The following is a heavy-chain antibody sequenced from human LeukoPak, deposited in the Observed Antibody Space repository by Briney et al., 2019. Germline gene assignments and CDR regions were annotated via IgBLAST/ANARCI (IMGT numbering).Heavy chain of an antibody. D-gene: IGHD3-3*01. J-gene: IGHJ4*02. CDR3: ASLGLWSGHYYFDY. Sequence: GASVKVSCKASGYTFTSYDINWVRQATGQGLEWMGWMNPNSGNTGYAQKFQGRVTMTRNTSISTAYMELSSLRSADTAVYSCASLGLWSGHYYFDYWGQGTLVTVYS. V-gene: IGHV1-8*01. CDR2: MNPNSGNT. CDR1: GYTFTSYD.